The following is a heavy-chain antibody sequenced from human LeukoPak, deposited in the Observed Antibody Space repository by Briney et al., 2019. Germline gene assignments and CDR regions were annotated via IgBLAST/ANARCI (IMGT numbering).Heavy chain of an antibody. CDR3: ARDTSQKIAAAGTGFDY. CDR1: GFTFSSYS. CDR2: ISSSSSTI. V-gene: IGHV3-48*02. D-gene: IGHD6-13*01. J-gene: IGHJ4*02. Sequence: GGSLRLSCAASGFTFSSYSMNWVRQAPGKGLEWVSYISSSSSTIYYADSVKGRFTISRDNAKNSLYLQMNSLRDEYTAVYYCARDTSQKIAAAGTGFDYWGQRTLVTVSS.